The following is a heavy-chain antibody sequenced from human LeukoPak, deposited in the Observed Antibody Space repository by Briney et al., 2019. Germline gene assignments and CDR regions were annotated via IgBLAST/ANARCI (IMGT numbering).Heavy chain of an antibody. CDR1: GFSFSSYW. Sequence: GGSLRLSCAASGFSFSSYWMHWVRQAPGTGLVWVSRIKSDGSTTNYADFVKGRFTISRDNSKNTLFLQMNSLRAEDTAVYYCARDRFHGTSGSGPDDCWGQGTLVTVSS. J-gene: IGHJ4*02. CDR2: IKSDGSTT. CDR3: ARDRFHGTSGSGPDDC. V-gene: IGHV3-74*01. D-gene: IGHD1-1*01.